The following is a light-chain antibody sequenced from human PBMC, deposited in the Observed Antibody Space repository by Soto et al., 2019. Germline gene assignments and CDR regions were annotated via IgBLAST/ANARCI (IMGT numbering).Light chain of an antibody. CDR2: DAS. V-gene: IGKV1-39*01. J-gene: IGKJ4*01. Sequence: DIQMTQSPSSLSAFSGDRVTITCRASQSISNYITWYQHKPGTAPKLLIYDASTLQSGVRSRFSGSGSGTVFTLTISSLQPEDVETYYCQQRNSAPLGFGGGTKVAIK. CDR3: QQRNSAPLG. CDR1: QSISNY.